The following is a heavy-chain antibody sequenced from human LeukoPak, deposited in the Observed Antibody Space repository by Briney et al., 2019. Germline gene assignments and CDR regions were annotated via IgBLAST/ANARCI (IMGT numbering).Heavy chain of an antibody. Sequence: NPSETLSLTCTVSGGSISGYYWNWIRQPPGKGLEWIGYIYYSGSTDYNSSLESRVTISLDTSKNQFSLKLNSVTAADTAVYYCARHRYSSSWYIDYWGQGTLVTVSS. CDR2: IYYSGST. J-gene: IGHJ4*02. CDR3: ARHRYSSSWYIDY. CDR1: GGSISGYY. D-gene: IGHD6-13*01. V-gene: IGHV4-59*01.